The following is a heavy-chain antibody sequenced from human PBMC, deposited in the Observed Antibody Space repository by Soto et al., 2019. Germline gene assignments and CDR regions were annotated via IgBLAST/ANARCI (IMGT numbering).Heavy chain of an antibody. CDR3: ARDLKDTSGHFKYYYYYGMDV. CDR1: GFTFSNYG. D-gene: IGHD3-22*01. Sequence: PGGSLRLSCAASGFTFSNYGMHWVRQAPGKGLERVAVIWFDGTQRYYGDSVQGRFTVSRDDSKNTMYLHMNSLRAEDTAVYYCARDLKDTSGHFKYYYYYGMDVWGQGTTVTVSS. V-gene: IGHV3-33*01. J-gene: IGHJ6*02. CDR2: IWFDGTQR.